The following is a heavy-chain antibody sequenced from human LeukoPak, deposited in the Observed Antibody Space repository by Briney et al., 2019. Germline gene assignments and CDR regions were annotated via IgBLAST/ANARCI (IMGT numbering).Heavy chain of an antibody. J-gene: IGHJ4*02. CDR2: IYYSGST. V-gene: IGHV4-39*01. Sequence: PSETLSLTCTVSGGSISSSSYYWGWIRQPPGKGLEWIGSIYYSGSTYYNPSLKSRVTISVDTSKNQFSLKLSSVTAADTAVYYCAGSQTYYYDSSGYNYFDYWGQGTLVTVSS. CDR1: GGSISSSSYY. D-gene: IGHD3-22*01. CDR3: AGSQTYYYDSSGYNYFDY.